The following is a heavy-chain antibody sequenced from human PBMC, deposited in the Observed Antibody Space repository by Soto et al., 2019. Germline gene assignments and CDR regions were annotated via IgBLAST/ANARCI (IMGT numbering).Heavy chain of an antibody. CDR1: GYTFTAYY. CDR2: INPSGGAT. Sequence: QVQMVQSGAEVKKPGASVKVSCEASGYTFTAYYMHWVRQAPGQGLEWMGRINPSGGATTYVQKFQGRVTMTTDTSTSTVYMELSSLTPEDTAVYYCARGSSLALDYWGQGTLVTGSS. V-gene: IGHV1-46*01. J-gene: IGHJ4*02. CDR3: ARGSSLALDY.